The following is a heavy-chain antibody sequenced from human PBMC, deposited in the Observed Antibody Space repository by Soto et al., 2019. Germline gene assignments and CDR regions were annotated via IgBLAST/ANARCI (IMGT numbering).Heavy chain of an antibody. V-gene: IGHV3-48*01. CDR3: GSSASPDAY. J-gene: IGHJ4*02. CDR2: INSGSTSV. Sequence: EVQLVESGGGLVQPGGSLRLSCVASGFIFNSYSMNWVRQAPGKGLEWISYINSGSTSVFYADSVNGRFTISRDNAKNSLYLQMNSLRAEDTAVYYCGSSASPDAYWGQGTLVTVSS. CDR1: GFIFNSYS. D-gene: IGHD3-22*01.